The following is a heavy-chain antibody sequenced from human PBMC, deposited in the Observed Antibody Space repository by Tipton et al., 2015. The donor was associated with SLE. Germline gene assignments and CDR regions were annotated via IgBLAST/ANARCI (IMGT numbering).Heavy chain of an antibody. Sequence: GSLRLSCAASGFMFSSYAMYWVRQAPGKGLEGVSTIYGGGTTYYADSVKGRFTISRDNSKNTLYLEMNSLRPEDTAVYYCAKDRDSPISGVVTPTLYGMDVWGQGTTVTVSS. V-gene: IGHV3-23*03. J-gene: IGHJ6*02. CDR2: IYGGGTT. CDR1: GFMFSSYA. D-gene: IGHD3-3*01. CDR3: AKDRDSPISGVVTPTLYGMDV.